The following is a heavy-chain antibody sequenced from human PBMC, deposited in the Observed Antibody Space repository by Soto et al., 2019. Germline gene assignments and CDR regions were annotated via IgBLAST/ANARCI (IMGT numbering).Heavy chain of an antibody. Sequence: QVQLVQSGAEVKKPGASVKVSCKASGYTFTNYGVSWMRQAPGQGLEWMGWVSGYNGNTNYAQKLWGRVTMTTDTSTSTAYMELRTLRSDDTAVYYCARDEGSHGFDSWGQGTLVTVSS. J-gene: IGHJ4*02. V-gene: IGHV1-18*04. CDR1: GYTFTNYG. CDR2: VSGYNGNT. CDR3: ARDEGSHGFDS. D-gene: IGHD6-19*01.